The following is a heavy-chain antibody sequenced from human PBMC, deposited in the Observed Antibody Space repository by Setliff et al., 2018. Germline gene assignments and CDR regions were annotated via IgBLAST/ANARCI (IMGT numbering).Heavy chain of an antibody. J-gene: IGHJ4*02. D-gene: IGHD3-16*01. CDR2: IKQGGSEK. CDR3: ARDSPRGSLDY. Sequence: GGSLRLSCAASGFTFSSYWMSWVRQAPGKGLEWVANIKQGGSEKYYVDSVKGRFTISRDNAKNSLYLQMNSLRAEDTAVYYCARDSPRGSLDYWGQGTLVTVSS. V-gene: IGHV3-7*01. CDR1: GFTFSSYW.